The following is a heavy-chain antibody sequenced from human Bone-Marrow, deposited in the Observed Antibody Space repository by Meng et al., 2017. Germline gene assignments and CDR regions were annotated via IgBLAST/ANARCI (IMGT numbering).Heavy chain of an antibody. V-gene: IGHV3-74*01. D-gene: IGHD6-13*01. CDR3: ARGGSSWYFYLETSYGMDV. J-gene: IGHJ6*02. CDR1: GFTFSSYW. CDR2: INSDGSST. Sequence: GESLKISCAACGFTFSSYWMHWVRQAPGKGLVWVSRINSDGSSTSYADSVKGRFTISRDNAKNTLYLQMNSLRAEDTAVYYCARGGSSWYFYLETSYGMDVWGQGTTVTVSS.